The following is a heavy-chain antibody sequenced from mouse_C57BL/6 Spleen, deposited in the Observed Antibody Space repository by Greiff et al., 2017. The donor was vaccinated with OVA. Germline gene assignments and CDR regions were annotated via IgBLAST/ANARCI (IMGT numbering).Heavy chain of an antibody. CDR2: ISSGSSTI. Sequence: EVMLVESGGGLVKPGGSLKLSCAASGFTFSDYGMHWVRQAPEKGLEWVAYISSGSSTIYYEDTVKGRFTISSDNAKNTLFLQMTSLRSEDTAMYYCARWVTTGYFDYWGQGTTLTVSS. CDR3: ARWVTTGYFDY. D-gene: IGHD2-2*01. V-gene: IGHV5-17*01. CDR1: GFTFSDYG. J-gene: IGHJ2*01.